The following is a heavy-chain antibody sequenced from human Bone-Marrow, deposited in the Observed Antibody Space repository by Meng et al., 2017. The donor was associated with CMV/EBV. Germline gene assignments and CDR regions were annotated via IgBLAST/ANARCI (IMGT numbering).Heavy chain of an antibody. J-gene: IGHJ3*02. Sequence: ASVKVSCKASGYTFTDYRMHWVRQAPGQGLEWMGWISPNNGGTNYVQKFQGRVTMTRDTSISTAYLELNRLTYADTAVYYCASKLYYDFWSAYRGAEGVDPFNIWGQGTAVTVS. CDR3: ASKLYYDFWSAYRGAEGVDPFNI. CDR1: GYTFTDYR. CDR2: ISPNNGGT. D-gene: IGHD3-3*01. V-gene: IGHV1-2*02.